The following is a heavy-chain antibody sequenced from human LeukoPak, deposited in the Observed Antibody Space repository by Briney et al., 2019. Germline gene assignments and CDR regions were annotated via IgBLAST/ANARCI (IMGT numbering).Heavy chain of an antibody. V-gene: IGHV3-30-3*01. CDR3: AREGSTAAKRVLVY. J-gene: IGHJ4*02. CDR2: ISYDGSNK. D-gene: IGHD6-6*01. CDR1: GFTFSSYA. Sequence: GGSLRLSCAASGFTFSSYAMHWVRQAPGKGLEWVAVISYDGSNKYYADSMKGRFTISRDNSKNTLYLQMNSLRAEDTAVYYCAREGSTAAKRVLVYWGQGTLVTVSS.